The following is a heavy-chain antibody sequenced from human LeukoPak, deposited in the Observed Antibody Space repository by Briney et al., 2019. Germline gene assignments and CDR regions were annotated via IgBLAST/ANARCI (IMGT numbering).Heavy chain of an antibody. V-gene: IGHV3-23*01. Sequence: PGGSLRLSCAASGFTFSNYAMTWVRQTPGKGLEWVSVITASGDRAYYLESVKGRFTISRDNAKNSLYLQMNSLRDEDTAVYYCVRLVGSRSCSGGTCYSDYWGQGTLVTVSS. CDR2: ITASGDRA. J-gene: IGHJ4*02. D-gene: IGHD2-15*01. CDR1: GFTFSNYA. CDR3: VRLVGSRSCSGGTCYSDY.